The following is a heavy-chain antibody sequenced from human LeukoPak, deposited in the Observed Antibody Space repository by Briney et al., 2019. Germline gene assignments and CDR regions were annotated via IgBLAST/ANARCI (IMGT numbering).Heavy chain of an antibody. Sequence: GGSLRLSCATSGFTFVDYGLSWVRRAPGKGLEWLCAINYNGAITDYADSVRGRFTISRDIAKNSLYLRMDSLRAEDTALYYCARDRLGPSFSVSHFDLWGQGTLVTVSS. CDR3: ARDRLGPSFSVSHFDL. D-gene: IGHD3-3*02. CDR1: GFTFVDYG. V-gene: IGHV3-20*04. J-gene: IGHJ4*02. CDR2: INYNGAIT.